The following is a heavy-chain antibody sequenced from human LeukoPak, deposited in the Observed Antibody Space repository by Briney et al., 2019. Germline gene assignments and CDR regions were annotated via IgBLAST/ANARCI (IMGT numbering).Heavy chain of an antibody. J-gene: IGHJ5*02. D-gene: IGHD3-22*01. CDR1: GGSISSYY. CDR3: ARLPYYYDRLGWFDP. CDR2: IYTSGST. V-gene: IGHV4-4*07. Sequence: SETLSLTCTVSGGSISSYYWSWIRQPAGKGLEWIGRIYTSGSTNYNPSLKSRVTMSVDTSKNQFSLKLSSVTAADTAVYYCARLPYYYDRLGWFDPWGQGTLVTVSS.